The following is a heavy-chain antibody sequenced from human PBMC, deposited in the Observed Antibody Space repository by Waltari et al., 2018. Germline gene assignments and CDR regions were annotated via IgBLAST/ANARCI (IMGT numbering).Heavy chain of an antibody. Sequence: QVQLVESGGGVVQPGRSLRLSCAASGFTFSSYGMHWVRPAPGKGLEWVAVISYDGSNKYYADSVKGRFTISRDNSKNTLYLQMNSLRAEDTAVYYCAKDWAPYYYDSSGLDYWGQGTLVTVSS. CDR1: GFTFSSYG. D-gene: IGHD3-22*01. CDR2: ISYDGSNK. J-gene: IGHJ4*02. CDR3: AKDWAPYYYDSSGLDY. V-gene: IGHV3-30*18.